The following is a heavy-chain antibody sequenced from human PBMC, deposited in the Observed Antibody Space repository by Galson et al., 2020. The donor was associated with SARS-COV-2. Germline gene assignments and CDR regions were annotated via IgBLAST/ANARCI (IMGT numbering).Heavy chain of an antibody. V-gene: IGHV3-21*01. J-gene: IGHJ2*01. Sequence: GGSLRLSCAASGLTFSKYTMNWVRQAPGKGPEWLSSMSSSGTQIFYAASVRGRFTISRDDARNSLCLQMNSLRAEDTAVYYCARALGTATVYYWYFDLWGRGTLVTVSS. CDR3: ARALGTATVYYWYFDL. D-gene: IGHD1-1*01. CDR2: MSSSGTQI. CDR1: GLTFSKYT.